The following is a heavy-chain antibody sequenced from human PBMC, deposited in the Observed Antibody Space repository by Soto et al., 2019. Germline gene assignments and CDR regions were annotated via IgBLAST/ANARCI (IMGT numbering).Heavy chain of an antibody. CDR1: GFTFSSYG. Sequence: PGGSLNLSCAASGFTFSSYGMHWVRQAPGKGLEWVAVIWYDGSNKYYADSVKGRFTISRDNSKNTLYLQMNSLRAEDTAVYYCATPRHMVRGVIIPHFDYWGQGTLVTVSS. CDR3: ATPRHMVRGVIIPHFDY. J-gene: IGHJ4*02. CDR2: IWYDGSNK. V-gene: IGHV3-33*01. D-gene: IGHD3-10*01.